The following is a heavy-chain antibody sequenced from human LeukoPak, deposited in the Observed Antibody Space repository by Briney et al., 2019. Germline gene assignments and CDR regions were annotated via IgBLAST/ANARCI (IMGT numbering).Heavy chain of an antibody. CDR1: GGSISSSSYY. V-gene: IGHV4-39*01. D-gene: IGHD3-3*01. J-gene: IGHJ3*02. CDR3: ARQRTYYDFWSGYYLQALDI. CDR2: IYYSGST. Sequence: SETLSLTCTVSGGSISSSSYYWGWIRQPPGKGLEWIGSIYYSGSTYYNPSLKSRVTISVDTSKNQFSLKLSSVTAADTAVYYCARQRTYYDFWSGYYLQALDIWGQGTMVTVSS.